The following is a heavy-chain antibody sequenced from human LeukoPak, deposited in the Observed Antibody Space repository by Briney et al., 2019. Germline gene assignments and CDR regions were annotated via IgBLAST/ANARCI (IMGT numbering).Heavy chain of an antibody. D-gene: IGHD3-10*01. CDR2: ISAYNGNT. CDR1: GYTFTSYG. CDR3: ARGRRITMVRETIDAFDI. J-gene: IGHJ3*02. Sequence: ASVKVSCKASGYTFTSYGISWVRQAPGQGLEWMGWISAYNGNTNYAQKLQGRVTMTTDTSTSTAYMELRSLRSDDTAAYYCARGRRITMVRETIDAFDIWGQGTMVTVSS. V-gene: IGHV1-18*01.